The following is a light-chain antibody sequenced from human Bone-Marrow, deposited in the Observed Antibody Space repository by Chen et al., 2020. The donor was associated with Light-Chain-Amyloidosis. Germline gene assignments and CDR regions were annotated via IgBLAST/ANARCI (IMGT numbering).Light chain of an antibody. V-gene: IGKV3-20*01. CDR2: GSS. CDR1: QTISSNY. Sequence: ELFFTQSPAPLSLSPGEGANLSCRASQTISSNYLTWYQQKFGQAPRLLIYGSSSRATGIPDRFTGSGSGTDFTLTINRLEPEDFAMYYCQQYGTSPLTFGGGTKVEIK. J-gene: IGKJ4*01. CDR3: QQYGTSPLT.